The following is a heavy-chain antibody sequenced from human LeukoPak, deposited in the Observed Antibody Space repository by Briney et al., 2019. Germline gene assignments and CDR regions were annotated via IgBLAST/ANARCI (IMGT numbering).Heavy chain of an antibody. V-gene: IGHV3-30-3*01. CDR3: ARDPEAYCGGDCYSGFDY. CDR1: GFTVIASY. J-gene: IGHJ4*02. CDR2: ISYDGSNK. Sequence: PGGSLRLSCAASGFTVIASYVNWVRQAPGKGLEWVAVISYDGSNKYYADSVKGRFTISRDNSKNTLYLQMNSLRAEDTAVYYCARDPEAYCGGDCYSGFDYWGQGTLVTVSS. D-gene: IGHD2-21*02.